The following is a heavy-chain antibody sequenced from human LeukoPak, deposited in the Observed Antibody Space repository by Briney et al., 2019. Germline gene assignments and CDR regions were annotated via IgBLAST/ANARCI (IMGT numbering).Heavy chain of an antibody. J-gene: IGHJ3*02. CDR3: ARAPSAIGGAFDI. CDR1: GGSISSSSYY. CDR2: IYYSGST. V-gene: IGHV4-61*01. D-gene: IGHD3-10*01. Sequence: PSETLSLTCTVSGGSISSSSYYWSWIRQPPGKGLEWIGYIYYSGSTNYNPSLKSRVTISVDTSKNQFSLKLSSVTAADTAVYYCARAPSAIGGAFDIWGQGTMVTVSS.